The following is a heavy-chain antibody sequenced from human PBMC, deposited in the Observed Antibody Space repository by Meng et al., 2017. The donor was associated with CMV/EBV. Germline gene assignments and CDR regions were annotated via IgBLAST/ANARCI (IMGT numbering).Heavy chain of an antibody. CDR3: AKGGGRMVRDNWFDP. CDR2: IRYDGSNK. CDR1: GFTFSSYG. D-gene: IGHD3-10*01. Sequence: GESLKISCAASGFTFSSYGMHWVRQAPGKALEWVAFIRYDGSNKYYADSVKGRFTISRDNSKNTLYLQMNSLRAEDTALYYCAKGGGRMVRDNWFDPWGQGTLVTVSS. V-gene: IGHV3-30*02. J-gene: IGHJ5*02.